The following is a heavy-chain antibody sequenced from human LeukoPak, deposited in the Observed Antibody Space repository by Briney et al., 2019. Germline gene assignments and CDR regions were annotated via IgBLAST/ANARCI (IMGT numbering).Heavy chain of an antibody. CDR3: AKRGENFWSGSEYYFDY. Sequence: LAGGSLRLSCAASGFTFSSYGMHWVRQAPGKGLEWVAFIRYDGSNKYYADSVKGRFTISRDNSKNTLYLQMNSLRAEDTAVYYYAKRGENFWSGSEYYFDYWGQGTLVTVSS. D-gene: IGHD3-3*01. J-gene: IGHJ4*02. CDR2: IRYDGSNK. CDR1: GFTFSSYG. V-gene: IGHV3-30*02.